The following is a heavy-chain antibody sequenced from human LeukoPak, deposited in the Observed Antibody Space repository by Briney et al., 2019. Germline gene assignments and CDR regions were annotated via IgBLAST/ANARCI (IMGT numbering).Heavy chain of an antibody. J-gene: IGHJ4*02. V-gene: IGHV3-23*01. D-gene: IGHD3-22*01. CDR2: ISGSGGST. CDR3: AKDTLTMIVVVMPGGFDY. CDR1: GFTFSSYA. Sequence: GGSLRLSCAASGFTFSSYAMSWVRQAPGKGLEWVSAISGSGGSTYYADSVKGRFTISRDNSKNTLYLQMNSLRAEDTAVYYCAKDTLTMIVVVMPGGFDYWGQGTLVTVSS.